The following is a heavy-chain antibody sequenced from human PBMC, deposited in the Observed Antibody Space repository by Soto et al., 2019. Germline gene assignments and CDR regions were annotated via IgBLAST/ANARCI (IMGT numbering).Heavy chain of an antibody. J-gene: IGHJ4*02. V-gene: IGHV4-59*01. Sequence: SETLSLTCTVSGGSISSYYWSWIRQPPGKGLEWIGYIYYSGSTNYNPSLKSRVTISVDTSKNQFSLKLTSVNAADTAVYYCTRGGYAYKDGHWGQGTLVTVSS. D-gene: IGHD5-12*01. CDR1: GGSISSYY. CDR3: TRGGYAYKDGH. CDR2: IYYSGST.